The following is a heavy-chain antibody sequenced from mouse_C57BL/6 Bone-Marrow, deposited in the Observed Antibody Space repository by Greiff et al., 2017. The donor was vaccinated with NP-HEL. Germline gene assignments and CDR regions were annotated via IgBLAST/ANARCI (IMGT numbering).Heavy chain of an antibody. Sequence: DVMLVESGCCLVQPGGSLKLYCAAVGGEGRECWMDVGWGGPEKRLEWVAYITNVGGSTYYPDTVKGRFTISRDKAKNTLYLQMSRLKSEDTAMYYCARGGAYWGQGTLVTVSA. CDR3: ARGGAY. CDR1: GGEGRECW. CDR2: ITNVGGST. J-gene: IGHJ3*01. V-gene: IGHV5-12*01.